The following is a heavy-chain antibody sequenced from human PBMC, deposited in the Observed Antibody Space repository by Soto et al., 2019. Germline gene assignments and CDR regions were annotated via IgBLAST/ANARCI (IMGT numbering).Heavy chain of an antibody. J-gene: IGHJ6*03. CDR2: INHSGST. D-gene: IGHD2-15*01. Sequence: SETLSLTCAVYGGSFSGYYWSWIRQPPGKGLKWIGEINHSGSTNYNPSLKSRVTISVETSKNQFSLKLSSVTAADTAVYYCARVVLVACSGGSCYFDYYYYMDVWGKGTTVTVSS. V-gene: IGHV4-34*01. CDR1: GGSFSGYY. CDR3: ARVVLVACSGGSCYFDYYYYMDV.